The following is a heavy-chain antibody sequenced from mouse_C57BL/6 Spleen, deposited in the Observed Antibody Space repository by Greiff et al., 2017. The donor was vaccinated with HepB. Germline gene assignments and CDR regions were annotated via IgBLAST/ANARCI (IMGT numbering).Heavy chain of an antibody. CDR2: IDPEDGET. D-gene: IGHD1-1*01. Sequence: EVKLMESGAELVKPGASVKLSCTASGFNIKDYYMHWVKQRTEQGLEWIGRIDPEDGETKYAPKFKGKATITADATSNTTYLQLSSLTSEDTAVYYCARRTVVPYFDYWGQVTTLTVSS. J-gene: IGHJ2*01. CDR3: ARRTVVPYFDY. CDR1: GFNIKDYY. V-gene: IGHV14-2*01.